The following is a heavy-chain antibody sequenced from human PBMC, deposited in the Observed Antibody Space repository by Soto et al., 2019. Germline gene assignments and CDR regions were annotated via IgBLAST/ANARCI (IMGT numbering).Heavy chain of an antibody. CDR2: MNPNSGNT. V-gene: IGHV1-8*01. Sequence: ASGYTFTSYDINWVRQATGQGLEWMGWMNPNSGNTDYAQKFQGRVTMTRNTSIRTAYMELSSLRSEDTDVYYSARAWREQVGSTNLPHFWGQGTLVTVSS. CDR1: GYTFTSYD. CDR3: ARAWREQVGSTNLPHF. J-gene: IGHJ4*02. D-gene: IGHD1-26*01.